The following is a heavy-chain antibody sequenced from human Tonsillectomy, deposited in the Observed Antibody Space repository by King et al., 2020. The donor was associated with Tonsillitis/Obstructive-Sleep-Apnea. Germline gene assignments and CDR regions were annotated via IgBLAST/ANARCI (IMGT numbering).Heavy chain of an antibody. Sequence: QVQLVESGPEVKKPGTSVKVSCKASGFTFTSSAVQWVRQARGQRLEWIGWIVVGSGNTNYAQKFQERVTITRDMSTSTTYMELCSLRSEDTAVYYCAAEEEYCSGGSCSTADYWGQGTLVTVSS. CDR1: GFTFTSSA. J-gene: IGHJ4*02. V-gene: IGHV1-58*01. CDR2: IVVGSGNT. CDR3: AAEEEYCSGGSCSTADY. D-gene: IGHD2-15*01.